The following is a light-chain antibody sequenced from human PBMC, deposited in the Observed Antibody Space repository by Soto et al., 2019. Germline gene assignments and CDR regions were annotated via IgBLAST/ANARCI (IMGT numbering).Light chain of an antibody. J-gene: IGKJ1*01. CDR1: QSISSY. Sequence: DIQMTQSPSSLSASVGDRVTITCRASQSISSYLNWYHQKPGKAPKLLIYAASSLQSGVPSRFSGGGAGTDFTLTISSLQPEDFATYYCQQCYSTLSFGQGTKVEIK. CDR2: AAS. V-gene: IGKV1-39*01. CDR3: QQCYSTLS.